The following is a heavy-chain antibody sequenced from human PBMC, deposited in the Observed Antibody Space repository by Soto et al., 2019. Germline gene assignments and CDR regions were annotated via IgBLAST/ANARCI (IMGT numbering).Heavy chain of an antibody. CDR2: IYYSGST. D-gene: IGHD1-26*01. J-gene: IGHJ5*02. CDR3: ARNIVGATGDWFDP. CDR1: GASISSYY. Sequence: ETLSVACDVSGASISSYYWSWIRQPPGKGLEWIGYIYYSGSTNYNPSLKSRVTISVDTSKNQFSLKLSSVTAADTAVYYCARNIVGATGDWFDPWGQGTLVTVYS. V-gene: IGHV4-59*01.